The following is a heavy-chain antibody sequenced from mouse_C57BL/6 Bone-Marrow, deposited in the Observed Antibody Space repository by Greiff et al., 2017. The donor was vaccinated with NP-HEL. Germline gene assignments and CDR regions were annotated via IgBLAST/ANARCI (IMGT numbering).Heavy chain of an antibody. J-gene: IGHJ4*01. Sequence: EVQLVESGEGLVKPGGSLKLSCAASGFTFSSYAMSWVRQTPEKRLEWVAYISSGGDYIYYADTVKGRFTISRDNARNTLYLQMSSLKSEDTAMYYCTRAGELLRYSLYAMDDWGQGTSVTVSS. D-gene: IGHD1-1*01. V-gene: IGHV5-9-1*02. CDR1: GFTFSSYA. CDR2: ISSGGDYI. CDR3: TRAGELLRYSLYAMDD.